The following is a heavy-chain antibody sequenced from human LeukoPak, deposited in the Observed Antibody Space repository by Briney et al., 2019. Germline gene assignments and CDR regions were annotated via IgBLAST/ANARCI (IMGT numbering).Heavy chain of an antibody. CDR1: GFTFSSYA. CDR2: ISSNGGST. CDR3: ARDTRRGYCSGGSCYSLKINAFDI. J-gene: IGHJ3*02. D-gene: IGHD2-15*01. Sequence: PGGSLRLSCAASGFTFSSYAMHWVRQAPGKGLEYVSAISSNGGSTYYANSVKGRFTISRDNSKNTLYLQMGSLRAEDMAVYYCARDTRRGYCSGGSCYSLKINAFDIWGQGTMVTVSS. V-gene: IGHV3-64*01.